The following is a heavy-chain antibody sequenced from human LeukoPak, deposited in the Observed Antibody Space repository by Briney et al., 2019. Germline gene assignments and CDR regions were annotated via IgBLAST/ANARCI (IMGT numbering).Heavy chain of an antibody. CDR2: INHSGST. CDR1: GGSISGYY. D-gene: IGHD2-15*01. CDR3: ARVMPEGYRYYFDY. J-gene: IGHJ4*02. Sequence: SETLSLTCAVYGGSISGYYWSWIRQPPGKGLEWIGEINHSGSTNYNPSLKSRVTISVDTSKNQFSLKLSSVTAADTAVYYCARVMPEGYRYYFDYWGQGTLVTVSS. V-gene: IGHV4-34*01.